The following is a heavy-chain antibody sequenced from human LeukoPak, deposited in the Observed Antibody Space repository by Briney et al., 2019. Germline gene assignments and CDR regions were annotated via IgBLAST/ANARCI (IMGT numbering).Heavy chain of an antibody. Sequence: ASVKVSCKASGYTFTSYGISWVRQAPGQGLEWMGWISAYNGNTNYAQKFQGRATITADESTSTAYMELSSLRSEDTAVYYCASRRVAAAGKPKAYYFDYWGQGTLVTVSS. J-gene: IGHJ4*02. D-gene: IGHD6-13*01. CDR2: ISAYNGNT. CDR3: ASRRVAAAGKPKAYYFDY. V-gene: IGHV1-18*01. CDR1: GYTFTSYG.